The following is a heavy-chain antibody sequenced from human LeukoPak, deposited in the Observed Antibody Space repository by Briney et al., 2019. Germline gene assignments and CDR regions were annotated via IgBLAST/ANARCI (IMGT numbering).Heavy chain of an antibody. CDR2: IPYDGSNK. CDR3: AKGIWFGEFGDGVT. Sequence: GGSLRLSCAASGFTFSRYGMHWVRQAPGKGLEWVAFIPYDGSNKYYSNSGKGRFTISRYNSNNTLYLQMNSLRAEDTAVHYCAKGIWFGEFGDGVTWGQGTLVTVSS. D-gene: IGHD3-10*01. J-gene: IGHJ4*02. V-gene: IGHV3-30*02. CDR1: GFTFSRYG.